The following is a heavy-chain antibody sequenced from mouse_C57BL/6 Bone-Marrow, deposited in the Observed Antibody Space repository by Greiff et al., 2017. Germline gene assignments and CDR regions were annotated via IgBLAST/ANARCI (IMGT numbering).Heavy chain of an antibody. CDR1: GYTFTSYW. J-gene: IGHJ2*01. CDR2: IDPSDSYT. CDR3: ARRDGYCLDY. V-gene: IGHV1-59*01. D-gene: IGHD2-3*01. Sequence: QVQLQQPGAELVRPGTSVKLSCKASGYTFTSYWMHWVKQRPGQGLEWIGVIDPSDSYTNYNQKFKGKATLTVDTSSSTAYMQLSSLTSEDSAVYYCARRDGYCLDYWGQGTTLTVSS.